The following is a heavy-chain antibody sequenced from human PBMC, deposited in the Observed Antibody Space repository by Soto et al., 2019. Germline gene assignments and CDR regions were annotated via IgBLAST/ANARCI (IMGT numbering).Heavy chain of an antibody. Sequence: QVQLVESGGGVVQPGRSLRLSCVASGFTFSSYGMHWVRQAPGKGLEWVAIISYDGSNTYYADSVKGRFTISRDNSKNTLDRQMNSLRAEDTSVYYCAKEGGLSGSYYISSSYYFDYWGQVTLVTVSS. D-gene: IGHD1-26*01. V-gene: IGHV3-30*18. CDR1: GFTFSSYG. J-gene: IGHJ4*02. CDR3: AKEGGLSGSYYISSSYYFDY. CDR2: ISYDGSNT.